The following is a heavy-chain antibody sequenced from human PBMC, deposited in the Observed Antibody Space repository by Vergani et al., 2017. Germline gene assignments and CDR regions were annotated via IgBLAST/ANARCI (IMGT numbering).Heavy chain of an antibody. Sequence: QVQLQQWGAGLLKPSETLSLTCAVYGGSFSGYYWSWIRQPPGKGLEWIGEINHSGSTNYNPSLKSRVTISVDTSKNQFSLKLSSVTAADTAVYYCAVITLGSKRPRLDYWGQGTLVTVSS. CDR2: INHSGST. V-gene: IGHV4-34*01. CDR1: GGSFSGYY. J-gene: IGHJ4*02. D-gene: IGHD3-22*01. CDR3: AVITLGSKRPRLDY.